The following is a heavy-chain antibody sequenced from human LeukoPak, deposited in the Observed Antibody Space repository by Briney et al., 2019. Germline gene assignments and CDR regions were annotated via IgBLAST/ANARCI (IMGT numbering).Heavy chain of an antibody. CDR3: ARSKDILTGYCFDY. D-gene: IGHD3-9*01. Sequence: SSETLSLTCTVSGGSISSRSYYWGWIRQPPGKGLEWIGIIYYSGSTYSNPSLRSRVTISVDTSKNQFSLKLSSVTAADTAVYYCARSKDILTGYCFDYWGQGTLVTVSS. CDR1: GGSISSRSYY. J-gene: IGHJ4*02. CDR2: IYYSGST. V-gene: IGHV4-39*01.